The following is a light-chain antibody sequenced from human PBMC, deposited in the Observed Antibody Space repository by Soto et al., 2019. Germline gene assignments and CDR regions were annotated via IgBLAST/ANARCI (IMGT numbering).Light chain of an antibody. CDR3: QQSSNYFT. Sequence: AIQLIQSPSSLSASVGDRVTITCRASQGLNSNLAWYQQKPGKAPKLLMYAASTLQKGVLSRFSGNGSGTDFTLTISSLQPEDFATYYCQQSSNYFTFGPGTKGDI. CDR1: QGLNSN. J-gene: IGKJ3*01. CDR2: AAS. V-gene: IGKV1D-13*01.